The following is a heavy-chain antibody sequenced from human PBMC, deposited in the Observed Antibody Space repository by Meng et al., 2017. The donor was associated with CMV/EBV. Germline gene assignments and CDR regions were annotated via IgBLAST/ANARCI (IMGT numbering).Heavy chain of an antibody. CDR1: GYTFTSYG. V-gene: IGHV1-18*01. CDR2: ISAYNGNT. Sequence: QGQLVQSGAEVKKPGXPVKRSCKASGYTFTSYGISWVRQAPGQGLEWMGWISAYNGNTNYAQKLQGRVTMTTDTSTSTAYMELRSLRSDDTAVYYCARDPGIAVADDRFDPWGQGTLVTVSS. D-gene: IGHD6-19*01. J-gene: IGHJ5*02. CDR3: ARDPGIAVADDRFDP.